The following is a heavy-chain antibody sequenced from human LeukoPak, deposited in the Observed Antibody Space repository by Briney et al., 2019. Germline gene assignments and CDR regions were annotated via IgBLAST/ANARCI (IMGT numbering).Heavy chain of an antibody. V-gene: IGHV3-15*01. D-gene: IGHD3-22*01. CDR2: IKSKTDGGTT. CDR1: GFTFSNAW. CDR3: TTDEITMIVVVISDDAFDI. Sequence: GGSLRLSCAASGFTFSNAWMSWVRQAPGKGLEWVGRIKSKTDGGTTDYAAPVKGRFTISRDDSKNTLYLQMNSLKTEDTAVYYCTTDEITMIVVVISDDAFDIWGQGTMVTVSS. J-gene: IGHJ3*02.